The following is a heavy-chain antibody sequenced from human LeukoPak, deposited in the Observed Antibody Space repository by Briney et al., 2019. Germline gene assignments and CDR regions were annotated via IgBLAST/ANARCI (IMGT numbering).Heavy chain of an antibody. CDR1: GYTFTSYG. V-gene: IGHV1-18*01. J-gene: IGHJ4*02. Sequence: ASVKVSCKASGYTFTSYGISWVRQAPGQGLEWMGWISAYNGNTNYAQELQGRVTMTTDTSTSTAYMELRSLRSDDTAVYYCARVEAVCGGDCFSDYWGQGTLVTVSS. D-gene: IGHD2-21*02. CDR3: ARVEAVCGGDCFSDY. CDR2: ISAYNGNT.